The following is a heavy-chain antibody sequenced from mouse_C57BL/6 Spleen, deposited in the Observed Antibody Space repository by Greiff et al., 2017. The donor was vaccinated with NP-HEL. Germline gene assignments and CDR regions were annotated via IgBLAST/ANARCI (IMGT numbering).Heavy chain of an antibody. CDR2: IYPGDGDT. V-gene: IGHV1-82*01. D-gene: IGHD2-3*01. CDR3: ARDGYYKVAY. Sequence: VKLQQSGPELVKPGASVKISCKASGYAFSSSWMNWVKQRPGKGLEWIGRIYPGDGDTNYNGKFKGKATLTADKSSSTAYMQLSSLTSEDSAVYFCARDGYYKVAYWGQGTLVTVSA. J-gene: IGHJ3*01. CDR1: GYAFSSSW.